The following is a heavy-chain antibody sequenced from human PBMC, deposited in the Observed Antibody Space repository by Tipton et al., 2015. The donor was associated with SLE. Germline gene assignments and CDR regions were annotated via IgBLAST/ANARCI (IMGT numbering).Heavy chain of an antibody. Sequence: SLRLSCVASGFTFSSNWMSWVRQTPGKGLEWVANIKEDGSDKYHVDSVKGRFTISRDNAKNSLYLQMNSLSAEDTAVYYCARDGGSLEDYMDVWGKGTTVTVSS. CDR1: GFTFSSNW. D-gene: IGHD1-26*01. CDR3: ARDGGSLEDYMDV. CDR2: IKEDGSDK. V-gene: IGHV3-7*01. J-gene: IGHJ6*03.